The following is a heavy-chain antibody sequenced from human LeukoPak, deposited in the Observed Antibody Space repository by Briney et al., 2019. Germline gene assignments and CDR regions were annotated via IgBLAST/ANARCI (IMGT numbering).Heavy chain of an antibody. Sequence: GGSLRLSCAASGFTFSNYWMHWVCQAPGKGLVWASRINSDGSGTTYADSVRGRFTISRDNAKNTLYLQVNSLRAEDTAVYYCARTEGTVAYDSWGQGTLVTVSS. CDR1: GFTFSNYW. D-gene: IGHD4-23*01. CDR2: INSDGSGT. J-gene: IGHJ5*01. CDR3: ARTEGTVAYDS. V-gene: IGHV3-74*01.